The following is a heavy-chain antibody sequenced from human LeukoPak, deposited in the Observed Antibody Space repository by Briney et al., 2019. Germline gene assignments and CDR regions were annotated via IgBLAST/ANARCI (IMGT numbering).Heavy chain of an antibody. CDR1: GFTFSSYA. J-gene: IGHJ4*02. Sequence: GGSLRLFCAASGFTFSSYAMSWVRQAPGKGLEWVSAISGSGGSTYYADSVKGRFTISRDNSKNTLYLQMNSLRAEDTAVYYCAVVVAATSFDWWGQGTLVTVSS. CDR3: AVVVAATSFDW. CDR2: ISGSGGST. V-gene: IGHV3-23*01. D-gene: IGHD2-15*01.